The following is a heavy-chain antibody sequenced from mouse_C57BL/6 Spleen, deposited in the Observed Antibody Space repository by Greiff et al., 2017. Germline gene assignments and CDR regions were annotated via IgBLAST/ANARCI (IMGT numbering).Heavy chain of an antibody. D-gene: IGHD2-2*01. CDR1: GYSITSGYY. J-gene: IGHJ2*01. Sequence: EVQLQQSGPGLVKPSQSLSLTCSVTGYSITSGYYWNWIRQFPGNKLEWMGYISYDGSNNYNPSLKNRISITRDTSKNQFFLKLNSVTTEDTATYYCARESTMVTTGFDYWGQGTTLTVSS. V-gene: IGHV3-6*01. CDR2: ISYDGSN. CDR3: ARESTMVTTGFDY.